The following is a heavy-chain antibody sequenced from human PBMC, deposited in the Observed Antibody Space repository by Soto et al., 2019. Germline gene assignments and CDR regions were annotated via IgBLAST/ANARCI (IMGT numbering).Heavy chain of an antibody. J-gene: IGHJ4*02. CDR1: GYAFTSYG. Sequence: GASVKVSCKASGYAFTSYGISWVRQAPGQGLEWMGWISAYNGNTNYAQKLQGRVTMTTDTSTSTAYMELRSLRSDDTAVYYCARAAPRYCSGGSCYSGRDYWGQGTLVTVSS. V-gene: IGHV1-18*01. CDR2: ISAYNGNT. D-gene: IGHD2-15*01. CDR3: ARAAPRYCSGGSCYSGRDY.